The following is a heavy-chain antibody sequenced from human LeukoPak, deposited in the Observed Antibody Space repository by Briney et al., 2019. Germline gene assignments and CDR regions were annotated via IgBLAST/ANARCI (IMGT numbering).Heavy chain of an antibody. V-gene: IGHV4-4*02. CDR1: GGSISNTNW. Sequence: SGTLSLTCDVSGGSISNTNWWSWVRQPPGKGLEWIDYITYSGSTNYNPSLKSRVTMSVDTSKNQFSLRLSSVTAADTAVYYCARHGSSYSFDCWGQGTLVTVSS. CDR3: ARHGSSYSFDC. J-gene: IGHJ4*02. D-gene: IGHD6-13*01. CDR2: ITYSGST.